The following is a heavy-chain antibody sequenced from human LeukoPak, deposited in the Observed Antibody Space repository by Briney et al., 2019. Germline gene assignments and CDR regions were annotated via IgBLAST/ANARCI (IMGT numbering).Heavy chain of an antibody. CDR1: GYTFTSYG. Sequence: GASVKVSCKASGYTFTSYGISWVRQAPGQGLEWMGWISAYNGNTNYAQTLQGRVAWTTDTSTSTAYMELTSLRSDDTAVYYCARRGSNWFAPLDYWGQGTLVTVSS. V-gene: IGHV1-18*01. CDR3: ARRGSNWFAPLDY. D-gene: IGHD6-13*01. J-gene: IGHJ4*02. CDR2: ISAYNGNT.